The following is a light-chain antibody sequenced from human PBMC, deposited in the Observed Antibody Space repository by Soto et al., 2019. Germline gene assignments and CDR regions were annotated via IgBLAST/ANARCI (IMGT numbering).Light chain of an antibody. J-gene: IGLJ1*01. V-gene: IGLV2-14*01. CDR3: SSYTSSNTLYV. CDR2: EVS. CDR1: SSDVGGYNY. Sequence: QSALTQPASVSGSPGQSSTISCTGTSSDVGGYNYVSWYQQHPGKAPKLMIYEVSNRPSGVSNRFSGSKSGNTASLTISGLQAEDEADYYCSSYTSSNTLYVFGTGTKLTVL.